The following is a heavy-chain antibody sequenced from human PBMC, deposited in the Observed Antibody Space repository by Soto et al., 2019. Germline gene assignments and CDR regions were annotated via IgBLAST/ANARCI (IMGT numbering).Heavy chain of an antibody. CDR1: GGSFSGYY. Sequence: SETLSLTCAVYGGSFSGYYWSWIRQPPGKGLEWLGEINRSGITDYNPSLKSRITISIDTSKKQFSLKLNSVTAADTAVYYCAIGPRMWLAGGGYWGQGTQVTVSS. J-gene: IGHJ4*02. V-gene: IGHV4-34*01. CDR3: AIGPRMWLAGGGY. CDR2: INRSGIT. D-gene: IGHD6-19*01.